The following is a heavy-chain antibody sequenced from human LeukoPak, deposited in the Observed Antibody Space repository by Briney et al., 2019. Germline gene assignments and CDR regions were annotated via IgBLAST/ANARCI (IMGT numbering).Heavy chain of an antibody. CDR2: INTKTGNP. CDR3: AKQGPGYCSSTSCYGVDY. Sequence: ASVKVSCKASGYTFTSHAMNWVRQAPGQGLEWMGWINTKTGNPTYAQGFTGRFVFSLDTSVSTAYLQINSLKAEDTAVYYCAKQGPGYCSSTSCYGVDYWGQGTLVTVSS. V-gene: IGHV7-4-1*02. CDR1: GYTFTSHA. D-gene: IGHD2-2*01. J-gene: IGHJ4*02.